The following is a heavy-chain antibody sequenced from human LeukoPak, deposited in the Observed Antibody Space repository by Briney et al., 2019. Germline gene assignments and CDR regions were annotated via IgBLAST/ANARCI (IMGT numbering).Heavy chain of an antibody. J-gene: IGHJ5*02. Sequence: GGSLRLSCAASGFTFSSYSMVWVRQAPGKGLEWVSYISSSTSTKYYADSVKGRFTISRDNAKNSLYLQMNSLRAEDTAVYYCARDFLAGYSYLNWFDPWGRGTLVTVSS. D-gene: IGHD5-18*01. CDR1: GFTFSSYS. CDR3: ARDFLAGYSYLNWFDP. V-gene: IGHV3-48*01. CDR2: ISSSTSTK.